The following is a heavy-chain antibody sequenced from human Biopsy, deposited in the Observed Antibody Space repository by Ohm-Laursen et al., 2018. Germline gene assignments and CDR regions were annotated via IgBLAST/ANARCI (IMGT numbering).Heavy chain of an antibody. Sequence: SLRLSCSASGFTFDDYAMHWVRQVPGKGLEWVSGISWNSDDIGYADSVKGRFTISRDNARNALHLQMNSLRTEDTALYYCAKDLGLNYSDRFLFYYGMDVWGRGTTATVSS. D-gene: IGHD4-17*01. V-gene: IGHV3-9*01. CDR3: AKDLGLNYSDRFLFYYGMDV. J-gene: IGHJ6*02. CDR1: GFTFDDYA. CDR2: ISWNSDDI.